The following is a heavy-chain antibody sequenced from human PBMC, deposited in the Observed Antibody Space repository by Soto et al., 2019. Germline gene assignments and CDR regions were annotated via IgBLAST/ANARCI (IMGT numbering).Heavy chain of an antibody. J-gene: IGHJ4*02. CDR3: VRGWLRDPWMY. CDR1: GFIFSRYT. CDR2: ISDSSTYI. Sequence: EVQLVESGGGLVKPGGSLRLSCAASGFIFSRYTMNWVRQAPGKGLEWVSSISDSSTYIYYADSVKGRFTISRGNSLYLQMSSLRAEDTAVYYCVRGWLRDPWMYWGQGTLVTVSS. V-gene: IGHV3-21*01. D-gene: IGHD5-12*01.